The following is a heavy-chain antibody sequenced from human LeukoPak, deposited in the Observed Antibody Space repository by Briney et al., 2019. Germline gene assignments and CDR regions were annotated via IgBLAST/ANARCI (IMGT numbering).Heavy chain of an antibody. CDR1: GGSISSYY. V-gene: IGHV4-59*01. D-gene: IGHD6-19*01. CDR2: IYYSGST. Sequence: SETLSLTCTVPGGSISSYYWSWIRQPPGKGLEWIGYIYYSGSTNYNPSLKSRVTISVDTSKNQFSLKLSSVTAADTAVYYCARVRYSSGWYWGDFDYWGQGTLVTVSS. CDR3: ARVRYSSGWYWGDFDY. J-gene: IGHJ4*02.